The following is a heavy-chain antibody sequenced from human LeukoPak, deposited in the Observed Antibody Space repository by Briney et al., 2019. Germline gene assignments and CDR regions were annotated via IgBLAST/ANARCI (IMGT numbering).Heavy chain of an antibody. CDR1: GGSISSYY. J-gene: IGHJ6*02. CDR2: IYTSGST. V-gene: IGHV4-4*07. CDR3: ARETSRHHYYYYYGMDV. Sequence: SETLSLTCTVSGGSISSYYWSWIRQPAGKGLEWIGRIYTSGSTNYNPSLKSRVTMSVDTSKNQFSLKLSSVTAADTAAYYCARETSRHHYYYYYGMDVWGQGTTVTVSS.